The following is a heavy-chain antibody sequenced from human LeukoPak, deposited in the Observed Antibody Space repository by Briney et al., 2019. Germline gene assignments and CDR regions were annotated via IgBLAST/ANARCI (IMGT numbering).Heavy chain of an antibody. CDR2: ISGSGSGGST. CDR3: AKGKAAAGDFDY. CDR1: GFTFSSSA. D-gene: IGHD6-13*01. J-gene: IGHJ4*02. Sequence: PGGSLRLSCAASGFTFSSSAMSWVRQAPGKGLEWVSSISGSGSGGSTYYADSVKGRFTISRDNSKNTLYLQMNSLRAEDTAVYYCAKGKAAAGDFDYWGQGTLVTVSS. V-gene: IGHV3-23*01.